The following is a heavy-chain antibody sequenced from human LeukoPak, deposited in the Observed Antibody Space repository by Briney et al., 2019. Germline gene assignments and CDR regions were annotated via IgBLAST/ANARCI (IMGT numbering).Heavy chain of an antibody. Sequence: PSETLSLTCTVSGGPISSYYWSWIRQPPGKGLEWIGYIYYSGSTNYNPSLKSRVTISVDTSKNQFSLKLSSVTAADTAVYYCARDVGSSDWYFDLWGRGTLVTVSS. CDR1: GGPISSYY. CDR2: IYYSGST. J-gene: IGHJ2*01. V-gene: IGHV4-59*01. CDR3: ARDVGSSDWYFDL. D-gene: IGHD6-6*01.